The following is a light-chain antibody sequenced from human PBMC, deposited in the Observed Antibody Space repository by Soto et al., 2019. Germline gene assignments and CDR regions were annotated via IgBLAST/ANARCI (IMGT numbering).Light chain of an antibody. V-gene: IGLV2-23*02. CDR3: CSYAGSILYV. J-gene: IGLJ1*01. Sequence: QSALTQPASVSGSPGQSLTISYTENRSDVGSYNLVSWYQQHPGKAPKLMIYEVSKRPSGVSNRFSGSKSGNTASLTISGLQAEDEADYYCCSYAGSILYVRGTGTKFTVL. CDR2: EVS. CDR1: RSDVGSYNL.